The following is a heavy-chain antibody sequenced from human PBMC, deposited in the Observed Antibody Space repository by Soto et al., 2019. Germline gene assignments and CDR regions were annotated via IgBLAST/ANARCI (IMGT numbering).Heavy chain of an antibody. CDR1: GGTFSSYA. D-gene: IGHD5-18*01. CDR2: IFVGSGTT. V-gene: IGHV1-58*02. J-gene: IGHJ6*02. CDR3: AASHLSYGRGHYGMDV. Sequence: ASVKFSCKASGGTFSSYAISWVRQAPGQRLEGIGWIFVGSGTTNDAQKFQERVTITRDMATSKAYMELSSLRSEDTAVYYCAASHLSYGRGHYGMDVWGQGTTVTV.